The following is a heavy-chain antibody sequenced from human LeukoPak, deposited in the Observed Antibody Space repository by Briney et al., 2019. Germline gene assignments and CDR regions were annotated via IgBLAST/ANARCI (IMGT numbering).Heavy chain of an antibody. CDR3: TRVGYIDEGIDY. CDR1: GFILSNYA. J-gene: IGHJ4*02. Sequence: GGSLRLSCAASGFILSNYAMTWVRQAPGKGLEWVANIKQDGSKKSYVDSVKGRFTISRDNAKNSLYLQMNSLRAEDTAIYYCTRVGYIDEGIDYWGQGTLVTVSS. CDR2: IKQDGSKK. D-gene: IGHD5-24*01. V-gene: IGHV3-7*04.